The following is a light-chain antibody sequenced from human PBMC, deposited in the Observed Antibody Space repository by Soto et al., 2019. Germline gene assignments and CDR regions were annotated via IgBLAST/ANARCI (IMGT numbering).Light chain of an antibody. CDR2: GAY. V-gene: IGKV3-20*01. CDR1: QSVSSNN. J-gene: IGKJ3*01. CDR3: KQYGRSPFT. Sequence: EIVLTQSPGTLSLSPGERATLSCRASQSVSSNNLAWYQQRPGQAPRVVIYGAYTRATGIQERFSGSGSGTDFTLTTRRLEPEDFAVYYCKQYGRSPFTVGPGTKVDIK.